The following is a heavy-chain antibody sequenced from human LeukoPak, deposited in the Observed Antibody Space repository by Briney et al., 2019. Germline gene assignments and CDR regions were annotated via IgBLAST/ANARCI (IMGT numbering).Heavy chain of an antibody. V-gene: IGHV3-53*01. CDR1: GFTVSSNY. CDR2: IYSGGGT. D-gene: IGHD6-19*01. J-gene: IGHJ4*02. CDR3: ARKLPGGWPLDY. Sequence: GGSLRLSCAASGFTVSSNYMSWVRQAPGKGLEWVSVIYSGGGTYYADSVKGRFTISRDNSKNTLYLQMNSLRAEDTAVYYCARKLPGGWPLDYWGQGTLVTVSS.